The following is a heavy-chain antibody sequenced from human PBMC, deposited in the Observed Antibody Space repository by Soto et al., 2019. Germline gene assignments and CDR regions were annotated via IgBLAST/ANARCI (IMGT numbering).Heavy chain of an antibody. Sequence: ASVKVSCKASGYTFTSYAMHWVRQAPGQRLEWMRWINAGNGNTKYSQKFQGRVTITRDTSASTAYMELSSLRSEDTAVYYCARSLFAYGDGNWFDPWGQGTLVTVSS. CDR2: INAGNGNT. J-gene: IGHJ5*02. CDR3: ARSLFAYGDGNWFDP. CDR1: GYTFTSYA. D-gene: IGHD4-17*01. V-gene: IGHV1-3*01.